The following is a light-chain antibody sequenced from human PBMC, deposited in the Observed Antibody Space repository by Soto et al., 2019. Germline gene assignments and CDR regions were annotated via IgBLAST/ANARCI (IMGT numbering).Light chain of an antibody. CDR3: QHYVYPQWT. V-gene: IGKV3-20*01. J-gene: IGKJ1*01. CDR2: GVS. CDR1: QTGSNSY. Sequence: EIMMTQSPATLSVSPGERATLSFRASQTGSNSYLAWYQQKSGQAPRLLIYGVSTRATGTPDRFSGSGSGTEFTLTIRRLEPEDFAVYFCQHYVYPQWTFGPGTKVDI.